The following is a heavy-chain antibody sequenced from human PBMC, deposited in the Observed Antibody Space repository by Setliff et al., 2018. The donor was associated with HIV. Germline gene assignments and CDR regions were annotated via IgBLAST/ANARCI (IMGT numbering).Heavy chain of an antibody. V-gene: IGHV4-59*01. CDR2: IYYTGST. Sequence: SETLSLTCNVSGGSISSYYWSWLRQPPGKRFEWIGYIYYTGSTDYNPSLKSRVTISMDTSKNQFSLKLNSLRAADTAVYYCAGGGNYYPSESFDSWGRGTLVTVSS. CDR3: AGGGNYYPSESFDS. CDR1: GGSISSYY. J-gene: IGHJ4*02. D-gene: IGHD1-26*01.